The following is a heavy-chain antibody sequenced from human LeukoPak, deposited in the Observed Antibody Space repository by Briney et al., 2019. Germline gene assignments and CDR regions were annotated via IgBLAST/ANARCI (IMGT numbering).Heavy chain of an antibody. Sequence: PSGTPSLTCIVSGGXISTYYWSWIRQPPGKGLEWIGYISYSGSTNYNPSLKSRVTISVDTSKNEFSLKLRSVTAADTAIYYCAREYYGGRVDYWGQGTLVTVSS. J-gene: IGHJ4*02. CDR3: AREYYGGRVDY. CDR1: GGXISTYY. D-gene: IGHD4-23*01. CDR2: ISYSGST. V-gene: IGHV4-59*01.